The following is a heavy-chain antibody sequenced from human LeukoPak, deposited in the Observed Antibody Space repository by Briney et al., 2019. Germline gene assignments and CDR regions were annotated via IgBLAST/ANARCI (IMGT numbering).Heavy chain of an antibody. D-gene: IGHD1-7*01. CDR3: ARDLTGTTENWFDP. V-gene: IGHV4-4*07. CDR2: IYTSGST. Sequence: SETLSLTCTVSGGSISSYYWSWIRQPAGKGLEWIGRIYTSGSTNYNPSLKSRVTMSVDTSKNQFSLKLSSVTAADTAVYYCARDLTGTTENWFDPWGQGTLVTVSS. CDR1: GGSISSYY. J-gene: IGHJ5*02.